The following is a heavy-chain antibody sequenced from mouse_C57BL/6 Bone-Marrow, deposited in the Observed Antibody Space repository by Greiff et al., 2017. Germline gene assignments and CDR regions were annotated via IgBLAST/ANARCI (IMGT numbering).Heavy chain of an antibody. CDR1: GYTFTDYY. V-gene: IGHV1-26*01. Sequence: EVQLQQSGPELVKPGASVKISCKASGYTFTDYYMNWVKQSHGKSLEWIGDINPNNGGTSYNQKFKGKATLTVDKSSSTAYMELRSLTSEDSAVYYCARERLLRQYYFDYWGQGTTLTVSS. CDR2: INPNNGGT. J-gene: IGHJ2*01. CDR3: ARERLLRQYYFDY. D-gene: IGHD1-1*01.